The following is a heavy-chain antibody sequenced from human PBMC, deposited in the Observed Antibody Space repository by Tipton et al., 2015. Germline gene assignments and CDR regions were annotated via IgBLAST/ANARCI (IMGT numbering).Heavy chain of an antibody. CDR2: IQYSGGT. V-gene: IGHV4-59*08. J-gene: IGHJ4*02. Sequence: TLSLTCTVSSGSISRSYWSWIRQPPGKELQWIGYIQYSGGTNYNPSLESRVSMSVDTSENQFSLTVTSVTAADTAVYYCARSRYTVTPDSWGQGTLVTVSS. D-gene: IGHD4-17*01. CDR1: SGSISRSY. CDR3: ARSRYTVTPDS.